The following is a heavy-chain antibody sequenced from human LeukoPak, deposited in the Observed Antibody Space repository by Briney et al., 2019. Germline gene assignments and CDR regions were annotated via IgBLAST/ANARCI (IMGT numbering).Heavy chain of an antibody. CDR2: IYHSGST. J-gene: IGHJ4*02. V-gene: IGHV4-30-2*01. D-gene: IGHD3-10*01. CDR1: GVSISRGGYS. CDR3: AREVDYSGSGSYIDY. Sequence: SETLSLTCAVSGVSISRGGYSWSWIRQPPGKGLEWIGYIYHSGSTYYNPSLKSRVTISADWSKNQFSLRLSSVTAADTAVYYCAREVDYSGSGSYIDYWGQGTLVTVSS.